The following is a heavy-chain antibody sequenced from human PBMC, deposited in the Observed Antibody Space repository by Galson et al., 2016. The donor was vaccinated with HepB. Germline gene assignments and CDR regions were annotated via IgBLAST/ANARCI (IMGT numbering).Heavy chain of an antibody. J-gene: IGHJ5*02. CDR1: GGSVSSGSYY. Sequence: SETLFLTCTVSGGSVSSGSYYWTWIRQPPGKGLEWIGYISNSWSTNYNPSLTSRVTISLDTSKNQFSLKLRSVTAADTAVYYCAREDERQLVRRFDPWGQGTLVTVSS. V-gene: IGHV4-61*01. D-gene: IGHD6-13*01. CDR3: AREDERQLVRRFDP. CDR2: ISNSWST.